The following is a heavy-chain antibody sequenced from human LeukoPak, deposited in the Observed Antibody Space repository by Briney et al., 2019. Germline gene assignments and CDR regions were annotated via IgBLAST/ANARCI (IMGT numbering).Heavy chain of an antibody. Sequence: GGSLRLSCAASGFSVSNKYMSWVRQAPGKGLEWVSVIYTGGDTYYADSVRGRFTISRDNSKNTVNLQMNSLRAEDTAVYYCASGIAAIYYFDYWGQGTLVTVSS. CDR1: GFSVSNKY. D-gene: IGHD6-13*01. CDR3: ASGIAAIYYFDY. V-gene: IGHV3-53*01. J-gene: IGHJ4*02. CDR2: IYTGGDT.